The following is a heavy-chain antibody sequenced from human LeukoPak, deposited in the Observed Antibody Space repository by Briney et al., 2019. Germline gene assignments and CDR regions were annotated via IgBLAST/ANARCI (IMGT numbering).Heavy chain of an antibody. Sequence: GGSLRLSRAASGFTLSSYWMHWVRQAPGKGLVWVSRIKSDGRTNYADSVKGRFTISRDNAKNTVSLQMNSLRAEDTGVYYCARAPSEIGGYYPEYFRHWDQGTLVIVSS. CDR2: IKSDGRT. V-gene: IGHV3-74*01. D-gene: IGHD3-22*01. CDR1: GFTLSSYW. CDR3: ARAPSEIGGYYPEYFRH. J-gene: IGHJ1*01.